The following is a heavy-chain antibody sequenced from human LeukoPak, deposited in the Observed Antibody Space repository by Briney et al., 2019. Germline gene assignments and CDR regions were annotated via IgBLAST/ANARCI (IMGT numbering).Heavy chain of an antibody. CDR1: GGSFSGYY. CDR2: INHSGST. CDR3: ARGPMVVTHFDY. D-gene: IGHD4-23*01. V-gene: IGHV4-34*01. J-gene: IGHJ4*02. Sequence: SETLSLTCAVYGGSFSGYYWSWIRQPPGKGLEWIGEINHSGSTNYNPSLKSRVTISVDTSKNQFSLKLSSVTAADTAVYYCARGPMVVTHFDYWGQGTLVTVSS.